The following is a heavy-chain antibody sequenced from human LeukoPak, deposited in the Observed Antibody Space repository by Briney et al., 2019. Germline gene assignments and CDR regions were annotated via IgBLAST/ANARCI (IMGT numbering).Heavy chain of an antibody. CDR2: IYSGGST. CDR1: GFTVSSNY. J-gene: IGHJ4*02. D-gene: IGHD3-22*01. CDR3: ARDSGDYDSSGYLYYFDY. V-gene: IGHV3-53*01. Sequence: GGSLRLSCAASGFTVSSNYMSWVRQVPGKGLEWVSVIYSGGSTYYADSVKGRFTISRDNSKNTLYLQMNSLRAEDTAVYYCARDSGDYDSSGYLYYFDYWGQGTLVTVSS.